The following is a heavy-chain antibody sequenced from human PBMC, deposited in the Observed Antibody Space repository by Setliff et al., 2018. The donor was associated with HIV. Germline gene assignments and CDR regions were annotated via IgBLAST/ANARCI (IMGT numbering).Heavy chain of an antibody. CDR3: ARGYPSSPYYYYMDV. CDR2: LNPNSHNT. Sequence: ASVKVSCKPSEYSFTSYDINWVRQATGQGLEWMGWLNPNSHNTGYAQKFQGRVAMTWDTSISTAYMVLSNLKSEDTAVYYCARGYPSSPYYYYMDVWGKGTTVTVSS. V-gene: IGHV1-8*01. D-gene: IGHD3-16*02. J-gene: IGHJ6*03. CDR1: EYSFTSYD.